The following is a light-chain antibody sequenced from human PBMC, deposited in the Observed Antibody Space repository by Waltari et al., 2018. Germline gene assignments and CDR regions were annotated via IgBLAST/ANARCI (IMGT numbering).Light chain of an antibody. CDR1: TGISSN. CDR3: QQLSIYPYT. Sequence: IQLTQSPSSLSASVGDRVTITGRASTGISSNLAWYQQKPGKAPELLIFAASTLQVGVPSRFSGSGSGTDFTLTISSLQPEDFATYYCQQLSIYPYTFGQGTKLEIE. J-gene: IGKJ2*01. CDR2: AAS. V-gene: IGKV1-9*01.